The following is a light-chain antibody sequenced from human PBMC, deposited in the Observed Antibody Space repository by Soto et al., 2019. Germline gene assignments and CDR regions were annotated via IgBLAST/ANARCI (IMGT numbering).Light chain of an antibody. Sequence: DIVLTQSPLSLPVTPGEPASISCWSSQSVLQSNGHNYLAWYLQTPGQSPQLLIYLGSYRATGVPDRFSGRGSGTDFALSISSVDAEDVAVYYCVHGPQTPPCTFGQGTRLEI. CDR2: LGS. J-gene: IGKJ2*02. V-gene: IGKV2-28*01. CDR1: QSVLQSNGHNY. CDR3: VHGPQTPPCT.